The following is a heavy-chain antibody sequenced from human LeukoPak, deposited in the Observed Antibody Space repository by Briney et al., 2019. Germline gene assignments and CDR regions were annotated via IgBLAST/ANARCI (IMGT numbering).Heavy chain of an antibody. CDR3: VKEGNGAFDI. D-gene: IGHD2-8*01. J-gene: IGHJ3*02. Sequence: GGSLRLSCSASGFTFSSYVMFWVRQAPGKGLEYVSAVSSIGGSTYYADSVKGRFTISRDNSKNTLYLLMISLRPEDTAVYYCVKEGNGAFDIWGQGTMVTVSS. CDR2: VSSIGGST. V-gene: IGHV3-64D*09. CDR1: GFTFSSYV.